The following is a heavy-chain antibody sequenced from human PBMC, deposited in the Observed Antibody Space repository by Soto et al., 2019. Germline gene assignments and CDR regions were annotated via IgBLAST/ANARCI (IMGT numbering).Heavy chain of an antibody. CDR2: IWYDGSNK. D-gene: IGHD1-26*01. J-gene: IGHJ6*02. CDR3: AGDRGGYHGGGSYYGVGV. V-gene: IGHV3-33*01. CDR1: GFTFSSYG. Sequence: QVQLVESGGGVVQPGRSLRLSCAASGFTFSSYGMHWVRQAPGKGLEWVAVIWYDGSNKYYADSVKGRFTISRDNSKNTLYLQINSLRAEYTSVYYCAGDRGGYHGGGSYYGVGVWGQGAPVTVSS.